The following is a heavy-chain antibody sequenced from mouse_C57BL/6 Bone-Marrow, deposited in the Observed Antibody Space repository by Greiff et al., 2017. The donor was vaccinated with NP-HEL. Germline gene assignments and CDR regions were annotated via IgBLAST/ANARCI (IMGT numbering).Heavy chain of an antibody. J-gene: IGHJ2*01. CDR2: IYPGSGST. V-gene: IGHV1-55*01. Sequence: QVQLQQPGAELVKPGASVKMSCKASGYTFTSYWITWVKQRPGQGLEWIGDIYPGSGSTNYNEKFKSKATLTVDTSSSTAYMQLSSLTSEDSAVYYCAREGGQLRLYYFDYWGQGTTLTVSS. CDR3: AREGGQLRLYYFDY. CDR1: GYTFTSYW. D-gene: IGHD3-2*02.